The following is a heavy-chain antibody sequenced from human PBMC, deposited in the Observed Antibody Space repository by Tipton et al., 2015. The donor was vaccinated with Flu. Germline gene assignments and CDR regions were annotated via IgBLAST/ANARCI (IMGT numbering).Heavy chain of an antibody. V-gene: IGHV3-30*03. CDR1: GFTFSTYG. CDR3: ARGGDFDS. J-gene: IGHJ5*01. Sequence: SGFTFSTYGMQWVRQAPGKGLEWVAIFTSGGSQRYYADSVKGRFIIARDDSRDTLYLEMHSLRPEDTAIYYCARGGDFDSWGLGTLLTVTS. D-gene: IGHD3-10*01. CDR2: FTSGGSQR.